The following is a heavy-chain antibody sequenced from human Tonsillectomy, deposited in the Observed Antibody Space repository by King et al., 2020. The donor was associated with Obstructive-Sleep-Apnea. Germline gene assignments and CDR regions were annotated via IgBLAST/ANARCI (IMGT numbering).Heavy chain of an antibody. CDR1: GFPFNTYG. D-gene: IGHD2-2*01. CDR2: IRFDGSYK. J-gene: IGHJ3*02. Sequence: VQLVESGGGVVQPGGSLRLSFAASGFPFNTYGMHWVRQAPGKGLEWGAFIRFDGSYKNYADSVKGRFTISRDNSKDTPFLQMNSLRVEDTAVYFLAKDRRDQLLSNDALDIWGQGTTVTVFS. CDR3: AKDRRDQLLSNDALDI. V-gene: IGHV3-30*02.